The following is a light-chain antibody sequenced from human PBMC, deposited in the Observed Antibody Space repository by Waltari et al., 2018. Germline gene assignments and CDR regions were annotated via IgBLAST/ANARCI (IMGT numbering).Light chain of an antibody. V-gene: IGKV3-15*01. J-gene: IGKJ1*01. CDR1: QSIANN. CDR2: GAS. CDR3: QQYSNWPRT. Sequence: EIVMTQSPATLSVSPGETAPLPCRASQSIANNLAWYQQKPGQAPKVFIYGASTRATTVPARFSGSGSGTEFTLTISSLQSEDFAVYYCQQYSNWPRTFGQGTKVEIK.